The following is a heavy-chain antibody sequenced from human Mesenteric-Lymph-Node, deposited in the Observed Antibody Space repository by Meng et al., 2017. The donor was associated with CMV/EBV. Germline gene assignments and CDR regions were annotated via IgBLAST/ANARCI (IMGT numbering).Heavy chain of an antibody. D-gene: IGHD4-23*01. CDR1: GGSFSGYY. CDR2: INHSGST. Sequence: QVQLQQWGAGLLQPSETLSLTFACYGGSFSGYYWSWIRQPPGKGLEWIGEINHSGSTNYNPSLKSRVTISVDTSKNQFSLKLSSVTAADTAVYYCARHQRWLKSEGGFDYWGQGTLVTVSS. CDR3: ARHQRWLKSEGGFDY. V-gene: IGHV4-34*01. J-gene: IGHJ4*02.